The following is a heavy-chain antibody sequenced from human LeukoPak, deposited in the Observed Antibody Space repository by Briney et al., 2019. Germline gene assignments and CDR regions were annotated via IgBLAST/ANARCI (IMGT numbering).Heavy chain of an antibody. CDR2: IYYSGST. V-gene: IGHV4-39*01. J-gene: IGHJ5*02. Sequence: PSETLSLTCTVSGGSISSSSYYWGWIRQPPGKGLEWIGSIYYSGSTYYNPAVKSRVTISVETTKNQCSMKLRAVTAADTAVYYCARWYYYDSSGLRQGQNWFDPWGQGTLVTVSS. D-gene: IGHD3-22*01. CDR1: GGSISSSSYY. CDR3: ARWYYYDSSGLRQGQNWFDP.